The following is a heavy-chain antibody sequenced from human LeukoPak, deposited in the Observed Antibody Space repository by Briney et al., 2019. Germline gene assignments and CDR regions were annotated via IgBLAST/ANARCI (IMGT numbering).Heavy chain of an antibody. D-gene: IGHD2-2*02. Sequence: GGSLRLSCAVSGFTFSSYWMSWVRQAPEKGLEWVANMKPDGSEKYYVDSVKGRFTISRDSSKNSLYLQMNSLRAEDTAVYYCARDPRQSHLVYTTGDYWGQGTLVTVSS. CDR3: ARDPRQSHLVYTTGDY. CDR2: MKPDGSEK. CDR1: GFTFSSYW. V-gene: IGHV3-7*01. J-gene: IGHJ4*02.